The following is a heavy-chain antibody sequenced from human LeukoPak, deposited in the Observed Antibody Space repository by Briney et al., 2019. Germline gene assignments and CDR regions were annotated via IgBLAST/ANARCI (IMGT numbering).Heavy chain of an antibody. CDR1: GGSISGYY. J-gene: IGHJ4*02. Sequence: SETLSLTCSVSGGSISGYYWSWIRQPPGKGLEWIGYIYYSGTTIYNPSLKSRLTISLDTSKNQFSLKLNSVTAADTAVYYCARDIDSGFYFDPWGQGILATVSS. CDR2: IYYSGTT. V-gene: IGHV4-59*12. CDR3: ARDIDSGFYFDP. D-gene: IGHD6-19*01.